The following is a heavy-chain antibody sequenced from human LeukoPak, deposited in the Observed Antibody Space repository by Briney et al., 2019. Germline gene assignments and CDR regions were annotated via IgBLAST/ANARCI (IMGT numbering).Heavy chain of an antibody. Sequence: GGSLRLSCAASGFTVSSNYMSWVRQAPGKGLEWVSSISSSSSYIYYADSVKGRFTISRDNAKNSLYLQMNSLRAEDTAVYYCARGAALLWFGELLGDWFDPWGQGTLVTVSS. CDR1: GFTVSSNY. D-gene: IGHD3-10*01. CDR2: ISSSSSYI. J-gene: IGHJ5*02. V-gene: IGHV3-21*01. CDR3: ARGAALLWFGELLGDWFDP.